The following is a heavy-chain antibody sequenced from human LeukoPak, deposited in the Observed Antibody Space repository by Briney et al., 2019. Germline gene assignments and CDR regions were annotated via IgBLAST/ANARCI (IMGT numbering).Heavy chain of an antibody. D-gene: IGHD6-19*01. CDR1: GFTVSANY. J-gene: IGHJ6*03. CDR3: AIDRRPGSGFLHYYYMDV. V-gene: IGHV3-53*01. Sequence: GGSLRLSCAASGFTVSANYMSWVRQAPGKGLEWVSVIYYGGSTFYADSVKGRFTISRDNSKNTLYLQRNSLRVEDTAVYYCAIDRRPGSGFLHYYYMDVWGKGTTVTVSS. CDR2: IYYGGST.